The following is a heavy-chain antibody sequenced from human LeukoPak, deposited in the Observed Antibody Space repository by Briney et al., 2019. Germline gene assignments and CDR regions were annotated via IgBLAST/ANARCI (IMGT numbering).Heavy chain of an antibody. Sequence: ASVKVSGKASGGTFSSYAISWVRQAPGQGLEWMGGIIPIFGTANYAQKFQGRVTITADKSTSTAYMELSSLRSEDTAVYYCAGGITMVRGGPLWPPFDYWGQGTLVTVSS. CDR3: AGGITMVRGGPLWPPFDY. J-gene: IGHJ4*02. D-gene: IGHD3-10*01. V-gene: IGHV1-69*06. CDR2: IIPIFGTA. CDR1: GGTFSSYA.